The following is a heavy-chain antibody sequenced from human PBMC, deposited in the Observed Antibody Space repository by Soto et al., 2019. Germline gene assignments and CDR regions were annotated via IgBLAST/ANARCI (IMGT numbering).Heavy chain of an antibody. J-gene: IGHJ5*02. CDR2: ISAYNGNT. CDR1: GYTFTSYC. Sequence: ASVKVSCKASGYTFTSYCISWVLQAPGQGLEWMGWISAYNGNTNYAQKLQGRVTMTTDTSTSTAYMELRSLRSDDTAVYYCARILARPSWFDPWGQGTLVTVSS. V-gene: IGHV1-18*01. CDR3: ARILARPSWFDP. D-gene: IGHD6-6*01.